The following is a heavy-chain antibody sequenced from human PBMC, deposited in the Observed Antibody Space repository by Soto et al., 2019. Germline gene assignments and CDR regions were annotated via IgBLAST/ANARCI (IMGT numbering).Heavy chain of an antibody. CDR1: GFTFSSYG. Sequence: QVQLVESGGGVVQPGRSLRLSCAASGFTFSSYGMHWVRQAPGKGLEWGAGIWYDGSNKYYADSVKGRFTISRDNSKNTLYLQMNSLRAEDTAVYYCARETSGNYDLAPTYYYYYYMDVWGKGTTVTVSS. CDR2: IWYDGSNK. V-gene: IGHV3-33*01. D-gene: IGHD1-7*01. J-gene: IGHJ6*03. CDR3: ARETSGNYDLAPTYYYYYYMDV.